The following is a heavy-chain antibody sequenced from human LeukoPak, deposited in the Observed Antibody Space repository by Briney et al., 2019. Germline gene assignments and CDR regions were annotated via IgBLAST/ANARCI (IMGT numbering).Heavy chain of an antibody. D-gene: IGHD3-22*01. V-gene: IGHV3-33*01. CDR1: GFTFSSYG. J-gene: IGHJ3*02. Sequence: GRSLRLSCAASGFTFSSYGMHWVRQAPGKGLEWVAVIWYDGSNKYYADSVKGRFTISRDNSKNTLYPQMNSLRAEDTAVYYCARRGYYYDSSGYYHDAFDIWGQGTMVTVSS. CDR2: IWYDGSNK. CDR3: ARRGYYYDSSGYYHDAFDI.